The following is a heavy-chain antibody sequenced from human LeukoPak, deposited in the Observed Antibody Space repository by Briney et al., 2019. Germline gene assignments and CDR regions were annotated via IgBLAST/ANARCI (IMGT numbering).Heavy chain of an antibody. CDR1: GFTFSDYY. V-gene: IGHV3-11*04. D-gene: IGHD1-14*01. J-gene: IGHJ4*02. CDR2: ISSSGSTI. Sequence: GGSLRLSCAASGFTFSDYYMSWIRQAPGKGLEWVSYISSSGSTIYYADSVKGRFTISRDNSKNSLYLQLTSLRAEDTALYYCARDRGRNSFDYWGQGTLVSVSS. CDR3: ARDRGRNSFDY.